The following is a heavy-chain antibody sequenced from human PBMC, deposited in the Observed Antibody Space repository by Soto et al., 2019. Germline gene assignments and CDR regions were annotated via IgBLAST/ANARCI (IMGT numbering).Heavy chain of an antibody. D-gene: IGHD6-13*01. CDR3: ARGHVAAAGTEDYYYYMDV. CDR2: INHSGST. V-gene: IGHV4-34*01. Sequence: SETLSLTCAVYGGSFSGYYWSWIRQPPGKGLEWIGEINHSGSTNYNPSLKSRVTISVDTSKNQFSLKLSSVTAADTAVYYCARGHVAAAGTEDYYYYMDVWGKGTTVTVSS. J-gene: IGHJ6*03. CDR1: GGSFSGYY.